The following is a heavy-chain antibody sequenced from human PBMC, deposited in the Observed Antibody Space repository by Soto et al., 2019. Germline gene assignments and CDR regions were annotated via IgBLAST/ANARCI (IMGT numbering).Heavy chain of an antibody. CDR2: IIPILGIA. CDR3: ARVLKYYYGSGSYYNVFDYYYYYGMDV. D-gene: IGHD3-10*01. CDR1: GGTFSSYA. Sequence: ASVKVSCKASGGTFSSYAISWVRQAPGQGLEWMGGIIPILGIANYAQKFQGRVTITADKSTSTAYMELSSLRSEDTAVYYCARVLKYYYGSGSYYNVFDYYYYYGMDVWGQGTTVTVSS. V-gene: IGHV1-69*10. J-gene: IGHJ6*02.